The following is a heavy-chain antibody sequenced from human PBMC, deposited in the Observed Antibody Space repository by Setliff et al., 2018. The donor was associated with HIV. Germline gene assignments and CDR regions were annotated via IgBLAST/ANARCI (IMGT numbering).Heavy chain of an antibody. CDR1: GFIFSDYW. Sequence: PGESLKISCAASGFIFSDYWMTWVRQAPGKGLEWVANIKQDGSEKYCVDSVKGRVTISRDNAKNSLYLQMNSVRADDTAVYYCARAALRYCTSTSCPRVDAFDIWGQGTMVTVSS. CDR3: ARAALRYCTSTSCPRVDAFDI. CDR2: IKQDGSEK. D-gene: IGHD2-2*01. J-gene: IGHJ3*02. V-gene: IGHV3-7*03.